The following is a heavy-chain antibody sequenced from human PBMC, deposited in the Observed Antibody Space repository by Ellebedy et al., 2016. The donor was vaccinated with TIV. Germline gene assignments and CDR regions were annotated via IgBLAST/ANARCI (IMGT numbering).Heavy chain of an antibody. CDR1: GGSISSSSYY. CDR2: FYYSGST. J-gene: IGHJ4*02. Sequence: MPSETLSLTCTVSGGSISSSSYYWGWIRQPPGKGLEWIGSFYYSGSTYYNPSLNSRVTISVDTSKNQFSLKLSSVTAADTAVYYCARQGIPVGANDYWGQGTLVTVSS. CDR3: ARQGIPVGANDY. D-gene: IGHD1-26*01. V-gene: IGHV4-39*01.